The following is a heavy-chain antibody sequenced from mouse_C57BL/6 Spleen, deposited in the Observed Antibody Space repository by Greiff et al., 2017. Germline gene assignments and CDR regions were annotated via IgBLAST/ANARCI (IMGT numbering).Heavy chain of an antibody. CDR3: ARDPPNYYCSPYYVDY. D-gene: IGHD1-1*01. CDR2: ISDGGSYT. V-gene: IGHV5-4*01. Sequence: EVMLVESGGGLVKPGGSLKLSCAASGFTFSSYAMSWVRQTPEKRLEWVATISDGGSYTYYPDNVKGRFTISRDNAKNNLYLQMSHLKSEDTAMYYCARDPPNYYCSPYYVDYWGQGTTLTVSS. CDR1: GFTFSSYA. J-gene: IGHJ2*01.